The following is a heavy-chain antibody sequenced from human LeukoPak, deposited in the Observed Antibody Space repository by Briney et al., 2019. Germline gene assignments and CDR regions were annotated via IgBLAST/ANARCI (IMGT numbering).Heavy chain of an antibody. D-gene: IGHD3-22*01. Sequence: AASVKVSCKASGGTFSSYAISWVRQAPGQGLEWMGGIIPIFGTANYAQKFQGRVTITTDESTSTAYMELSSLRSEDTAAYYCARARYYYDSSGYYDYWGQGTLVTVSS. J-gene: IGHJ4*02. CDR1: GGTFSSYA. CDR3: ARARYYYDSSGYYDY. CDR2: IIPIFGTA. V-gene: IGHV1-69*05.